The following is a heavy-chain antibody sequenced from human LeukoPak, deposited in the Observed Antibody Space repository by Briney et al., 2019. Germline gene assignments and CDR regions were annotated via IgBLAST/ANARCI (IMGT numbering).Heavy chain of an antibody. CDR3: ARGLGVGIVGATHY. CDR1: DYTFTSYG. V-gene: IGHV1-18*01. Sequence: ASVKVSCKASDYTFTSYGISWVRQAPGQGLEWMGWISAYNGNTNYARKLQGRVTMTRNTSISTAYMELSSLRSEDTAVYYCARGLGVGIVGATHYWGQGTLVTVSS. J-gene: IGHJ4*02. CDR2: ISAYNGNT. D-gene: IGHD1-26*01.